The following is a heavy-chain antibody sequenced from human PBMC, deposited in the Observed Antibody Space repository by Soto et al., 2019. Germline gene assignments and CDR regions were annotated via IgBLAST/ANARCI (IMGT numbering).Heavy chain of an antibody. D-gene: IGHD6-19*01. CDR1: GFTFSRYP. V-gene: IGHV3-30-3*01. Sequence: GGSLRLSCEASGFTFSRYPLHWVRQAPGKGLEWVAVISYDGSEKYPADSVKGRISISRDNSKNTLFMQMNSLRDEDTAVYFCARAIAVGSTSLDYWGLGTRVTVSS. J-gene: IGHJ4*02. CDR3: ARAIAVGSTSLDY. CDR2: ISYDGSEK.